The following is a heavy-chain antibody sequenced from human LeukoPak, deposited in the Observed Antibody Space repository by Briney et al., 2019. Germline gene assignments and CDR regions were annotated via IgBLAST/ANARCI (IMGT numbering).Heavy chain of an antibody. Sequence: PGGSLRLSCAASGFTFSSYAMSWVRQAPGKGLEWVAVIWYDGSNKYYADSVKGRFTISRDNSKNTLYLQMNSLRAEDTAVYYCARAPTSYYYFDYWGQGTLVTVSS. CDR2: IWYDGSNK. V-gene: IGHV3-33*08. J-gene: IGHJ4*02. CDR1: GFTFSSYA. CDR3: ARAPTSYYYFDY. D-gene: IGHD1-26*01.